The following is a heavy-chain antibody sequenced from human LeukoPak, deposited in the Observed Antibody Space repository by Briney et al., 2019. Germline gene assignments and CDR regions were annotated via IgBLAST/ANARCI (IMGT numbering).Heavy chain of an antibody. CDR3: ARVGYSSSWSLSDY. Sequence: GGSLRLSCAASGFTFSNYWMSWVRQAPGKGLEWVANIKDDGSGKYYVDSLKGRFTISRDNAKNSLYLQMNSLRAEDTAVYYCARVGYSSSWSLSDYWGQGALVTVSS. J-gene: IGHJ4*02. CDR2: IKDDGSGK. V-gene: IGHV3-7*01. D-gene: IGHD6-13*01. CDR1: GFTFSNYW.